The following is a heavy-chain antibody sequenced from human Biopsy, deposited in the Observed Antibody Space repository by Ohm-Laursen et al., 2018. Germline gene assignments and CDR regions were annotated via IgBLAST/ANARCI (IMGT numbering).Heavy chain of an antibody. J-gene: IGHJ6*02. Sequence: SDTLSLTCEVYGKTFSDYYWSWIRQPPGKGLEWIGQINQSGRTNYNPSLKSRVNKSADKSNNQLSLKLTSVTSADTAIYYCARGSGYFKLDVWGQGTTVTVSS. CDR1: GKTFSDYY. D-gene: IGHD5-12*01. V-gene: IGHV4-34*01. CDR3: ARGSGYFKLDV. CDR2: INQSGRT.